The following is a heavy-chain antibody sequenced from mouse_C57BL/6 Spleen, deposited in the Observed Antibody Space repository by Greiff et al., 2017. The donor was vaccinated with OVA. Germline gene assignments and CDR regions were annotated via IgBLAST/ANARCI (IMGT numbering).Heavy chain of an antibody. D-gene: IGHD3-2*02. CDR2: IYSSDSET. CDR1: GYTFTSYW. J-gene: IGHJ2*01. Sequence: VQLQQPGAELVRPGSSVKLSCKASGYTFTSYWMDWVKQRPGQGLEWIGNIYSSDSETHYNQKFKDKATLTVDKSSSTAYMQLSSLTSEDSAVYYCAREGAAQATGYWGQSTTLTVSS. CDR3: AREGAAQATGY. V-gene: IGHV1-61*01.